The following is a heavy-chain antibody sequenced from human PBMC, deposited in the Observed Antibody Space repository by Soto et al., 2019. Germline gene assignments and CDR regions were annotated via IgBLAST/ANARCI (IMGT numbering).Heavy chain of an antibody. D-gene: IGHD6-6*01. CDR1: GGSISSGGYS. J-gene: IGHJ5*02. Sequence: SETLSLTCAVSGGSISSGGYSWSWIRQPPGKGLEWIGYIYHSGITYYNPSLKSRVTISVDRSKNQFSLKLSYVTAADTAVYYCARDTVGSSSGWFDHWGQGTLVTVSS. V-gene: IGHV4-30-2*01. CDR3: ARDTVGSSSGWFDH. CDR2: IYHSGIT.